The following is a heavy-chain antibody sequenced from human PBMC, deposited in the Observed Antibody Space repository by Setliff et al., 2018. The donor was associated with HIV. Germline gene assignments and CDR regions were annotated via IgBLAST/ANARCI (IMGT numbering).Heavy chain of an antibody. V-gene: IGHV1-2*06. Sequence: ASVKVSCKASGGTLSTYSIGWVRQAPGQGLEWMGRINPNSGGTNYAQKFKGRVTMTRDTSISTAYMELSSLRSEDTAVYYCARGKLWPDYWGQGTLVTVSS. CDR3: ARGKLWPDY. J-gene: IGHJ4*02. CDR2: INPNSGGT. CDR1: GGTLSTYS. D-gene: IGHD3-10*01.